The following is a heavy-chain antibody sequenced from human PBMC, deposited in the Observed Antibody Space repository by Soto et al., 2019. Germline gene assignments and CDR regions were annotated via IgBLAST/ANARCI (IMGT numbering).Heavy chain of an antibody. V-gene: IGHV3-7*05. CDR3: ARAIGSADSY. CDR1: GFTLSSYW. D-gene: IGHD6-13*01. CDR2: MNQDGSQK. J-gene: IGHJ4*02. Sequence: GSLRLSCAASGFTLSSYWMTWVRQAPGKGLEWVANMNQDGSQKYYVDSVKGRFTISRDNAKNSLYLQMNSLRVEDTAVYYCARAIGSADSYWGQGTQVTVSS.